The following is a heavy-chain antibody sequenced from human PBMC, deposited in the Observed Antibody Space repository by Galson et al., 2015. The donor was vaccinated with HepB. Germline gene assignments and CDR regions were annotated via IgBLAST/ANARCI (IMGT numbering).Heavy chain of an antibody. J-gene: IGHJ4*02. CDR3: ARGTYSGYDFFDY. CDR1: GFTFSDHY. D-gene: IGHD5-12*01. CDR2: ISTSGSII. V-gene: IGHV3-11*01. Sequence: SLRLSCAASGFTFSDHYMSWIRQAPGKGLEWVSYISTSGSIIYYADSVKGRFTISRDNAKNSLYLQMNSLRAEDTALYYCARGTYSGYDFFDYWGQGTLVTVSS.